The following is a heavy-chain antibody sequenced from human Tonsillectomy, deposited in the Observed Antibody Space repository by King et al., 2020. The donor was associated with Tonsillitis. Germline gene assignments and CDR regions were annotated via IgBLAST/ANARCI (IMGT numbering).Heavy chain of an antibody. CDR1: GGSISSSSYY. CDR2: IYYSGST. CDR3: ARREFTMVRGVIIIWYAFDI. V-gene: IGHV4-39*07. D-gene: IGHD3-10*01. Sequence: QLQESGPGLVKPSETLSLTCTVSGGSISSSSYYWGWIRQPPGKGLGWIGSIYYSGSTYYNPSLKSRVTISVDTSKNQVSLKLSSVTAADTAVYYCARREFTMVRGVIIIWYAFDIWGQGTMVTVSS. J-gene: IGHJ3*02.